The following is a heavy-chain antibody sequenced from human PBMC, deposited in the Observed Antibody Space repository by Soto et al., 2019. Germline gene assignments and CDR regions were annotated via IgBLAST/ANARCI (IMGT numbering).Heavy chain of an antibody. Sequence: SETQSLTCTVSGGTIRSGVYYWSWIRQHPGKGLEWIGCIYYSGSTYYNPSLKSRVTISVDTSKNQFSLKLSSVTAADTAVYYCARGPPLIWGQGTLVTVSS. V-gene: IGHV4-31*03. CDR2: IYYSGST. CDR1: GGTIRSGVYY. CDR3: ARGPPLI. J-gene: IGHJ4*02.